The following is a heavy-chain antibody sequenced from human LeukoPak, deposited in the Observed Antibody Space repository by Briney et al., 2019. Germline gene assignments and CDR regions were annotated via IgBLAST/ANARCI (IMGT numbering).Heavy chain of an antibody. J-gene: IGHJ3*02. CDR2: IVVGSGNT. Sequence: GASVKVSCKASGFTFTSSAMQWVRQARGQRLEWIGWIVVGSGNTNYAQKFQERVTITRDMSTSTAYMKLSSLRSEDTAVYYCAAGGFIADAFGIWGQGTMVTVSS. CDR1: GFTFTSSA. CDR3: AAGGFIADAFGI. D-gene: IGHD6-13*01. V-gene: IGHV1-58*02.